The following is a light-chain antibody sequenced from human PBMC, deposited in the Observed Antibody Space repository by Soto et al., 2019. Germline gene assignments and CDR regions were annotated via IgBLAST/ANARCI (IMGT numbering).Light chain of an antibody. CDR2: SAS. J-gene: IGKJ4*01. V-gene: IGKV3-11*01. Sequence: EIVLTQSPATLFLSPGERATLSCRASQSVRNDLVWYHQKRGQAPRLLIYSASNRAAGIPPRFSASGSGTDFTLTISSLEPEDFAGYYCQQRNNWPPTFGGGTKVEMK. CDR3: QQRNNWPPT. CDR1: QSVRND.